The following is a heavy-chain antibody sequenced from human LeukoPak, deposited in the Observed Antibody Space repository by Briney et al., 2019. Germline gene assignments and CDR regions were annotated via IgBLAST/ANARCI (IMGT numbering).Heavy chain of an antibody. CDR2: IRYDGSNK. CDR3: ARSDLVIMASAHVFDI. J-gene: IGHJ3*02. Sequence: GGSLRLSCAASGFTLSSYGMHWVRQAPGKGLEWVAFIRYDGSNKYYADSVKGRFTISRDNAKNSLYLQMNSLRAEDTAVYYCARSDLVIMASAHVFDIWGQGTMVTVSS. CDR1: GFTLSSYG. V-gene: IGHV3-30*02. D-gene: IGHD3-3*01.